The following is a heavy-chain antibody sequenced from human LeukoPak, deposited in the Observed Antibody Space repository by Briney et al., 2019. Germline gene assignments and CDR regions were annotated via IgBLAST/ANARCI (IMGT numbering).Heavy chain of an antibody. CDR1: GFTFSYYW. D-gene: IGHD3-22*01. J-gene: IGHJ4*02. V-gene: IGHV3-74*01. CDR3: ARSRYDSSGYYYFAY. Sequence: GGSLRLSCAASGFTFSYYWMHWVRQAPGKGLIWVSRIDSDGSSTSYADSVRGRFTISRDNAKNTLYLQMNRLKGEDTAVYYCARSRYDSSGYYYFAYWGQGTLVTVSS. CDR2: IDSDGSST.